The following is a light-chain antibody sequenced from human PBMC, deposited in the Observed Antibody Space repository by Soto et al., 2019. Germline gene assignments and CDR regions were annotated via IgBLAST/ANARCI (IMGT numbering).Light chain of an antibody. V-gene: IGKV3-15*01. Sequence: EIVVTQSPATLSVSPGEGITLSCRASQSVGSDLVWYQQKPGQAPRLLIYSASTRATGIPARFSGSGSGTEFTLTISSLQPEDFAVYYCQQYYSWPPWTFGQGTKVEIK. CDR3: QQYYSWPPWT. J-gene: IGKJ1*01. CDR2: SAS. CDR1: QSVGSD.